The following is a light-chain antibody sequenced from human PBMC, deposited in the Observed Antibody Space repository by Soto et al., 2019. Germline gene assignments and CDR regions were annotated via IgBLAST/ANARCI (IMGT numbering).Light chain of an antibody. CDR1: DVGLKS. J-gene: IGLJ1*01. Sequence: SYELTQAPSVSVAPGQTATIPCGGKDVGLKSVHWYQQKPGQAPVVVVFDGGARPSGIPDRFSGSTSGSTATLTISRVEAGDEADYFCQVWDSPSDHYVFGTGTKVT. V-gene: IGLV3-21*02. CDR2: DGG. CDR3: QVWDSPSDHYV.